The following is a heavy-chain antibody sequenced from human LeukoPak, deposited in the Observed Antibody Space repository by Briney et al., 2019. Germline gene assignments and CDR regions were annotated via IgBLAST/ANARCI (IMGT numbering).Heavy chain of an antibody. CDR1: GFTFRSYA. CDR2: ISYDGSNK. CDR3: ARDKGRGYRFDY. J-gene: IGHJ4*02. Sequence: GGSLRPPCAASGFTFRSYAMTGVGRAPGKGLEGVAVISYDGSNKYYADPVKGRFTISRDNSKNTLYLQMNSLRAEDTAVYYCARDKGRGYRFDYWGQGTLVTVSS. V-gene: IGHV3-30-3*01. D-gene: IGHD3-22*01.